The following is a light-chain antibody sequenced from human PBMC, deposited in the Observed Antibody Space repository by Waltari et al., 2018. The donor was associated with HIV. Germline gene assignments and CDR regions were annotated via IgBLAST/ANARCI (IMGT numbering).Light chain of an antibody. Sequence: DIQMTQSPSSLSASVGDRVTISCRARQSINNNLNWYQQIPGKAPNLLIYAASSLRSGVPSRFIGSGSGTDVTLNISSLQPEDFATYYCQQSYSTLPVTFGPGTKVAIK. CDR2: AAS. J-gene: IGKJ3*01. CDR1: QSINNN. V-gene: IGKV1-39*01. CDR3: QQSYSTLPVT.